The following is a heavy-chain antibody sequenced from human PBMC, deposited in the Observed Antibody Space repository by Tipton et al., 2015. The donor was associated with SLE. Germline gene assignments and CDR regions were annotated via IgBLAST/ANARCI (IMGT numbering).Heavy chain of an antibody. CDR3: AGTGGDYYDSSGYPDAFNI. CDR1: GGSISSGGYY. J-gene: IGHJ3*02. D-gene: IGHD3-22*01. Sequence: TLSLTCTVSGGSISSGGYYWGWIRQSPGKGLEWIGSFYHSGTTYYNPSLKSRHTISLDTSKNQFSLKLSSVTAADTAVYYCAGTGGDYYDSSGYPDAFNIWGQGTVVTVSS. CDR2: FYHSGTT. V-gene: IGHV4-39*07.